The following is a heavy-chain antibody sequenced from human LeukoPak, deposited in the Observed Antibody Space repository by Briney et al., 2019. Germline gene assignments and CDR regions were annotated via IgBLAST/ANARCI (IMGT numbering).Heavy chain of an antibody. Sequence: GGSLRLSCEASGFSFNTYWLSWVRQAPGKGLEWVANIKEDGGEKYYMDSVKGRFTISRDSARNTVFLQMNSPRGEDTALYYCARVRWPHCGSADCTRRGLYFDYWGQGTLVTVSS. D-gene: IGHD2-21*01. J-gene: IGHJ4*02. V-gene: IGHV3-7*01. CDR2: IKEDGGEK. CDR1: GFSFNTYW. CDR3: ARVRWPHCGSADCTRRGLYFDY.